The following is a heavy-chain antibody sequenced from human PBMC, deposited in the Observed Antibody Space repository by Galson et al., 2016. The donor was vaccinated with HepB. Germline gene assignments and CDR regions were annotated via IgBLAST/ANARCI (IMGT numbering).Heavy chain of an antibody. V-gene: IGHV3-33*08. D-gene: IGHD3-10*01. J-gene: IGHJ6*02. CDR1: GFTISNYW. Sequence: SLRLSCAASGFTISNYWMTWVRQAPGKGLEWVAVIRYDGSSKYYTDSVKGRFTISRDNSKNTLNLQMNSLRAEDTAMYYCARGGSGSYYKGEDYYYGMDVWGQGTTVIVSS. CDR3: ARGGSGSYYKGEDYYYGMDV. CDR2: IRYDGSSK.